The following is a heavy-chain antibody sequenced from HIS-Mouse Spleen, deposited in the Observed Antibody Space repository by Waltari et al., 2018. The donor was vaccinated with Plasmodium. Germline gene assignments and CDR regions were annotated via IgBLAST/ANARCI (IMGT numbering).Heavy chain of an antibody. CDR1: GFPFSSYA. Sequence: AQLLESGGRLVQPGGSLRLPGSAFGFPFSSYARSWVRQAPGKGLEWVSAISGSGGSTYYADSVKGRFTISRDNSKNTLYLQMNSLRAEDTAVYHCAKGFDYWGQGTLVTVSS. CDR3: AKGFDY. D-gene: IGHD3-10*01. CDR2: ISGSGGST. V-gene: IGHV3-23*01. J-gene: IGHJ4*02.